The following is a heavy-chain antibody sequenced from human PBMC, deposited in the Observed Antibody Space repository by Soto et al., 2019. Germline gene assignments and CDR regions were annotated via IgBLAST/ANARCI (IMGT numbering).Heavy chain of an antibody. CDR3: ATKAESYGFDI. Sequence: GASVKVSCKASGGTFSNYAINWVRQAPGQGLEWMGGFIPIFDASTYAQNFRGRITITADESTTTAYMELSDLRSEDTAMYYCATKAESYGFDIWGQGTLVTVSS. CDR2: FIPIFDAS. CDR1: GGTFSNYA. D-gene: IGHD3-10*01. J-gene: IGHJ3*02. V-gene: IGHV1-69*13.